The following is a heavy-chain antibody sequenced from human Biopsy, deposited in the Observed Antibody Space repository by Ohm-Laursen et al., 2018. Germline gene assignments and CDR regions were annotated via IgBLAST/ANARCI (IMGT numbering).Heavy chain of an antibody. CDR2: IHYTGSPI. D-gene: IGHD2-2*02. Sequence: SLRLSCAAPGFTFTSYEMNWVRQASGKGLGWVANIHYTGSPIYYADSVRGRFTISRDNGEYSLFLQMNSLRVDDTAVYYCARRIPLYGMDVWGQGTTVTVSS. CDR3: ARRIPLYGMDV. CDR1: GFTFTSYE. J-gene: IGHJ6*02. V-gene: IGHV3-48*03.